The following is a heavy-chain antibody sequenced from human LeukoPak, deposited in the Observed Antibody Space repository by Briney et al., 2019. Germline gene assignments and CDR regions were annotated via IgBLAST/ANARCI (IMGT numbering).Heavy chain of an antibody. CDR3: AKSRGSATYYRGNDY. V-gene: IGHV3-23*01. J-gene: IGHJ4*02. CDR2: MSNSGDKT. Sequence: PGGSLRLSCAASGFTFTNYAMTWVRQAPGKGLEWVSSMSNSGDKTYYAESMKGRFTISRDNSKSTLYLQMNSVEAEDTAVYYCAKSRGSATYYRGNDYWGQGTLVTVSS. CDR1: GFTFTNYA. D-gene: IGHD3-10*01.